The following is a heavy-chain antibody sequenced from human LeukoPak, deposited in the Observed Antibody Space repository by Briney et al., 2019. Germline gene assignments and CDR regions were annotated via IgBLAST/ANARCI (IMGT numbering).Heavy chain of an antibody. CDR1: GFTFSSYA. D-gene: IGHD3-22*01. CDR2: ISGSGGST. Sequence: GGSLGLSCAASGFTFSSYAMSWVRQAPGKGLEWVSAISGSGGSTYYTDSVKGRFTISRDNSKNTLYLQMNSLRAEDTAVYYCAKGGRYYDNSDYYRIDYWGQGTLVTVSS. V-gene: IGHV3-23*01. J-gene: IGHJ4*02. CDR3: AKGGRYYDNSDYYRIDY.